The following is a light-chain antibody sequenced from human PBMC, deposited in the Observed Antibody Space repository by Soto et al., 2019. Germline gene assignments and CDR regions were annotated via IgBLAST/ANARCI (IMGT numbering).Light chain of an antibody. Sequence: QSALTQPPSASGSPGQSVTISCTGTSSDVGTYGFVSWYQQYPGKAPKLTIYDVSKRPSGVPDRFSGSKSGTSASLAISGLRSEDEADYYCVSWDDSLSGLVFGTGTKVTVL. CDR1: SSDVGTYGF. CDR3: VSWDDSLSGLV. CDR2: DVS. J-gene: IGLJ1*01. V-gene: IGLV2-8*01.